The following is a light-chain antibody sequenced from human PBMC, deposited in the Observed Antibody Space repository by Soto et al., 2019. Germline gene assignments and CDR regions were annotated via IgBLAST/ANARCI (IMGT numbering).Light chain of an antibody. V-gene: IGKV1-6*01. CDR3: LQDYNYPHT. CDR1: QGIRDD. CDR2: GAS. Sequence: IPMTQSPSALSASVGDRVTITCRASQGIRDDLGWYQQKPGEAPKALIYGASNLQSGVPSRFSASWSGTDFTLTISSLQPEDFATYYCLQDYNYPHTFGQGTKVEIK. J-gene: IGKJ2*01.